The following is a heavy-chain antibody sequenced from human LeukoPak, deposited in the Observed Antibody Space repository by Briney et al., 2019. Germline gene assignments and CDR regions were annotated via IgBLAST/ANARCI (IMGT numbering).Heavy chain of an antibody. J-gene: IGHJ5*02. CDR2: ISGSGGFT. Sequence: GGSLRLSCAASGFTFTNYAMTWVRQAPGKGLEWVSAISGSGGFTYYADSVKGRFTISRDNSKNTLYLQMNSLRVEDTAVYYCARGGPVDPWGQGTLVTVSS. CDR1: GFTFTNYA. CDR3: ARGGPVDP. V-gene: IGHV3-23*01.